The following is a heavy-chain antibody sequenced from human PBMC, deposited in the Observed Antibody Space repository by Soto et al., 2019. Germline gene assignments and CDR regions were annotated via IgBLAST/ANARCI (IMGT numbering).Heavy chain of an antibody. CDR3: ARGIWTRTRGAYYFDY. J-gene: IGHJ4*02. V-gene: IGHV1-3*01. CDR2: INAGNGDT. CDR1: GYTFTNYA. D-gene: IGHD3-10*01. Sequence: QVQLVQSGAEVKMPGASVKISCKASGYTFTNYAMQWVRQAPGQSLEWMGWINAGNGDTRYSQKFQGRATITRDTTASTAFMELSGLRSEDTAVYYCARGIWTRTRGAYYFDYWGQGTLVTV.